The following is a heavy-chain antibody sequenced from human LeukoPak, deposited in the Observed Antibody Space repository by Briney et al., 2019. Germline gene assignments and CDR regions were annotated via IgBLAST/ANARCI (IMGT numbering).Heavy chain of an antibody. D-gene: IGHD3-10*01. J-gene: IGHJ4*02. V-gene: IGHV3-30-3*01. CDR1: GFTFSSYA. CDR3: ARAITMVRGVIDY. Sequence: GGSLRLSCAASGFTFSSYAMHWVRQAPGKGLEWVAVISYDGSNKYYADSVKGRFTISRDNSKNTLYLQMNSLRAEDTAVYYCARAITMVRGVIDYWRQGTLVTVSS. CDR2: ISYDGSNK.